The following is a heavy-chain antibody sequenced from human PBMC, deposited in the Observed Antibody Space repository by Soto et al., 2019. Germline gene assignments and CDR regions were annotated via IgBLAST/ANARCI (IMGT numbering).Heavy chain of an antibody. CDR2: IYNSGST. D-gene: IGHD3-10*01. V-gene: IGHV4-59*02. CDR1: GGSVSSYY. Sequence: PSETLSLTCTVSGGSVSSYYWSWIRQPPGKGLEWIGYIYNSGSTNYNPSLKSRVTISVDTSKNQFSLKLSSVTAADTAVYYCRAQRGGRQTMVRGRGSYYGMDVWGQGTTVTVSS. J-gene: IGHJ6*02. CDR3: RAQRGGRQTMVRGRGSYYGMDV.